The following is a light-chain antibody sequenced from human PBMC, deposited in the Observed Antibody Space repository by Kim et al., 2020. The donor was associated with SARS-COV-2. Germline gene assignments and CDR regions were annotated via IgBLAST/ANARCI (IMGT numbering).Light chain of an antibody. CDR3: QAWDSGTVVV. CDR1: ELGDKY. Sequence: SYELTQPPSVSVSPGQTVSITCSGDELGDKYVFWFQQKAGQSPVLVIYQDIKRPSGIPERFSASNSGNTATLTISGTQATDEADYYCQAWDSGTVVVFGGGTKLTVL. J-gene: IGLJ3*02. CDR2: QDI. V-gene: IGLV3-1*01.